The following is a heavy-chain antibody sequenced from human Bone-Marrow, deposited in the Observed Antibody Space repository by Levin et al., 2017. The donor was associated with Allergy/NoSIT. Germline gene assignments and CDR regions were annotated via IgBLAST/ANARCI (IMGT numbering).Heavy chain of an antibody. Sequence: GGSLRLSCAASVFTFDAYWMTWVRQAPGKGLEWVAKIKYDGSEKKYVDSVKGRFTIARDNAKNLLYLQMGDLRADDTAVYFCARIYDSTGYYSGVGAFDIWGQGTLVPVS. CDR2: IKYDGSEK. D-gene: IGHD3-22*01. CDR3: ARIYDSTGYYSGVGAFDI. V-gene: IGHV3-7*01. CDR1: VFTFDAYW. J-gene: IGHJ3*02.